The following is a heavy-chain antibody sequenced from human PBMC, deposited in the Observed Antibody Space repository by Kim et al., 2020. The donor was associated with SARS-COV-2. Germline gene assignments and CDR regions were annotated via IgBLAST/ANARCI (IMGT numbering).Heavy chain of an antibody. Sequence: SETLSLTCAVSGGSISSGGYSWSWIRQPPGKGLEWIGYIYHSGSTYYNPSLKSRVTISVDSSKNQFSLKLSSVTAADTAVYYCARVGCSGGSCYIDYWGQGTLVTVSS. CDR2: IYHSGST. D-gene: IGHD2-15*01. J-gene: IGHJ4*02. V-gene: IGHV4-30-2*01. CDR3: ARVGCSGGSCYIDY. CDR1: GGSISSGGYS.